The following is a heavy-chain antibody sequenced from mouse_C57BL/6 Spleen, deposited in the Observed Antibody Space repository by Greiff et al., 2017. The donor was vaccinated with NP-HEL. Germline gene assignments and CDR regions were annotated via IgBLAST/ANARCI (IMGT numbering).Heavy chain of an antibody. CDR1: GFTFSSYG. V-gene: IGHV5-6*01. CDR2: ISSGGSYT. D-gene: IGHD2-4*01. Sequence: EVKLVESGGDLVKPGGSLKLSCAASGFTFSSYGMSWVRQTPDKRLEWVATISSGGSYTYYPDSVKGRFTISRDNAKNTLYLQMSSLKSEDTAMYYCARPIYYDYDGYFDYWGQGTTLTVSS. CDR3: ARPIYYDYDGYFDY. J-gene: IGHJ2*01.